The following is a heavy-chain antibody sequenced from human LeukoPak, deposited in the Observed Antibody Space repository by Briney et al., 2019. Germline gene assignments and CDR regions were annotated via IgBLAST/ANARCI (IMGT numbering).Heavy chain of an antibody. CDR3: ARLGGDTFGSYWYFDL. CDR2: IYLGDSDT. CDR1: GYSYSSYW. D-gene: IGHD3-16*01. Sequence: GESLKISCTGSGYSYSSYWLGWVRQMPGKGLEWMGVIYLGDSDTRYSPSFRGQVTVSADKSIRTAYLQWRSLKASDSAMYYCARLGGDTFGSYWYFDLWGRGTLVTVFS. V-gene: IGHV5-51*01. J-gene: IGHJ2*01.